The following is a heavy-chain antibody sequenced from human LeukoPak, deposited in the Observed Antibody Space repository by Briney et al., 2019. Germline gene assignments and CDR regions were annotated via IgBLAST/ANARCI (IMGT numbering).Heavy chain of an antibody. CDR1: GGSFSGFY. V-gene: IGHV4-34*01. CDR2: INHSGST. Sequence: SETLSLTCAAYGGSFSGFYWSWIRQPPGKGLEWIWEINHSGSTNYNPSLKSRITISVDTSKNQFSLKLSSVTAADTAVYYCARRCSSISCYNYWGQGTLVTVSS. J-gene: IGHJ4*02. CDR3: ARRCSSISCYNY. D-gene: IGHD2-2*02.